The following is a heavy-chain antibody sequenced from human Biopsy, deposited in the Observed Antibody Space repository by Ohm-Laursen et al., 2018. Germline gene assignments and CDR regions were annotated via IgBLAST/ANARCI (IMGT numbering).Heavy chain of an antibody. CDR3: AKDKGAHINHGDLYYFDS. CDR2: IDWNRGSI. J-gene: IGHJ4*02. V-gene: IGHV3-9*01. CDR1: RFTFEDYA. D-gene: IGHD1-14*01. Sequence: SLRLSCTASRFTFEDYAMHWVRLTPGKGLEWVSGIDWNRGSIAYGDSVKGRFTISRDNGKNFLYLQMSSLRVEDTALYFCAKDKGAHINHGDLYYFDSWGPGTMVTVSA.